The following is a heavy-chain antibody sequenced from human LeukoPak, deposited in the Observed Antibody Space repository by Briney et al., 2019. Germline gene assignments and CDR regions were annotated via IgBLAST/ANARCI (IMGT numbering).Heavy chain of an antibody. CDR2: IYYSGST. Sequence: SETLSLTCTVSGGSISSYYWSWIRQPPGKGLEWIGYIYYSGSTSYNPSLKSRVTISVDTSKNQFSLKLSSVTAADTAVYYCARAPRLHYFDYWGQGTLVTVSS. J-gene: IGHJ4*02. CDR1: GGSISSYY. V-gene: IGHV4-59*01. D-gene: IGHD6-6*01. CDR3: ARAPRLHYFDY.